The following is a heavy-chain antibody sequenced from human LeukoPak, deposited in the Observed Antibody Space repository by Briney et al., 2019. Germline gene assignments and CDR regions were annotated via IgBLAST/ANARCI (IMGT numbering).Heavy chain of an antibody. CDR1: GGSICSGSYY. V-gene: IGHV4-61*09. D-gene: IGHD6-19*01. Sequence: PSETLSLTCTVSGGSICSGSYYWTWIRQPAGKGLEWIGHLYTSGTTSYNPSLQSRVTISADTSKHQFSLRLTSETAAEPAVHYCARAGGSVGWYGTIDSWGQGTLVTGS. CDR2: LYTSGTT. CDR3: ARAGGSVGWYGTIDS. J-gene: IGHJ4*02.